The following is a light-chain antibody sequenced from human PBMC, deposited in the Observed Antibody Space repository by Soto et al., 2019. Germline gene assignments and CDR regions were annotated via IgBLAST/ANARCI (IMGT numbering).Light chain of an antibody. CDR1: SSDVGGYNY. Sequence: QSALTQPASVSGSPGQSISISCTGTSSDVGGYNYVSWYQHQPGKAPKLVIFDVSGRPSGISNRFSGSKSGNTASLTISGLRPEDEADYYSSSYTDLNLYVVGTGTKLTVL. CDR2: DVS. V-gene: IGLV2-14*03. J-gene: IGLJ1*01. CDR3: SSYTDLNLYV.